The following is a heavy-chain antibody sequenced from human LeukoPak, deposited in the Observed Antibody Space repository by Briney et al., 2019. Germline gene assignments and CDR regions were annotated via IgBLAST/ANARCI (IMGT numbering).Heavy chain of an antibody. Sequence: VSRINSDGSTTSYADSVKGRFTISRDNAKNTLYLQMNSLRAEDTAVYYCAREYGGNAPLGYWGQGTLVTVSS. V-gene: IGHV3-74*01. CDR3: AREYGGNAPLGY. D-gene: IGHD4-23*01. CDR2: INSDGSTT. J-gene: IGHJ4*02.